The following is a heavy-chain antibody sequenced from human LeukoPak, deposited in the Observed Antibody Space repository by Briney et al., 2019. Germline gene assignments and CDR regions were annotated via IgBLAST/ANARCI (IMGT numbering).Heavy chain of an antibody. Sequence: ASVKVSCKTSGGTFSSYAFSWMRQAPGQGLEWVGRIIPIYNPVDYTQRLQGRVTITADESTNTVYLELSSLRYDDTAVYYCAREPLGCGGDCHFDYWGQGTLVTVSS. D-gene: IGHD2-21*02. CDR2: IIPIYNPV. CDR1: GGTFSSYA. CDR3: AREPLGCGGDCHFDY. V-gene: IGHV1-69*13. J-gene: IGHJ4*02.